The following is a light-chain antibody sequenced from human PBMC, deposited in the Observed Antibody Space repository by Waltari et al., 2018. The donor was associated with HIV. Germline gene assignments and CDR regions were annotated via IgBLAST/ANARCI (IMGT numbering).Light chain of an antibody. CDR1: ISHIATNP. J-gene: IGLJ3*02. CDR2: SDR. CDR3: AARDDILSGSWV. V-gene: IGLV1-44*01. Sequence: HSVLTQAPSASGTLRQRVPISRSGSISHIATNPVRWFQQLPGMSPRRIIFSDRQRPSGVPDRFSASKSGTSASLAIDGLESGDEADYYCAARDDILSGSWVFGGGT.